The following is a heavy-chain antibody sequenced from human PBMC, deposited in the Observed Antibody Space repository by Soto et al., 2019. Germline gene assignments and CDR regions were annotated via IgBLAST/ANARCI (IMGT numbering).Heavy chain of an antibody. Sequence: GASVKVSCKASGGTFSSYTISWVRQAPGQGLEWMGRIIPILGIANYAQKFQGRVTITADKSTSTAYMELSSLRSEDTAVYYCARDLYYDSSGYYYRLVYWGQGTLVTVSS. J-gene: IGHJ4*02. CDR1: GGTFSSYT. V-gene: IGHV1-69*04. D-gene: IGHD3-22*01. CDR3: ARDLYYDSSGYYYRLVY. CDR2: IIPILGIA.